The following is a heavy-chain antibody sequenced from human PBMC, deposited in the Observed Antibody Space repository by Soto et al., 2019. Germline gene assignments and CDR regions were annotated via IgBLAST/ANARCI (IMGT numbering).Heavy chain of an antibody. CDR2: SSRNGDIT. D-gene: IGHD3-3*01. CDR1: GFTFKMYS. Sequence: QVQVMESGRGVVQPGGSLRLSYTTSGFTFKMYSMHWLRQAPGTGLEWVAVSSRNGDITYYADSVKGRFTISRDNSKNMLFLEMISLRIDDTAVYYFAREVVTGEWFFDNWGQGIPVTVSS. J-gene: IGHJ4*02. V-gene: IGHV3-30-3*01. CDR3: AREVVTGEWFFDN.